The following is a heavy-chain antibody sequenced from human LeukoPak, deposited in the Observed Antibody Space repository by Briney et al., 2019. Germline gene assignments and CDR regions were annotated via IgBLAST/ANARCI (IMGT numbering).Heavy chain of an antibody. CDR3: AKFDSSGYYYYYYGMDV. CDR2: ISGSGGST. CDR1: GFTFSNYA. V-gene: IGHV3-23*01. Sequence: GGSLRLSCAASGFTFSNYAMSWVRQAPGKGLEWVSAISGSGGSTYYADSVKGRFTISRDNSKNTLYLQMNSLRAEDTAVYYCAKFDSSGYYYYYYGMDVWGQGTTVTVSS. J-gene: IGHJ6*02. D-gene: IGHD3-22*01.